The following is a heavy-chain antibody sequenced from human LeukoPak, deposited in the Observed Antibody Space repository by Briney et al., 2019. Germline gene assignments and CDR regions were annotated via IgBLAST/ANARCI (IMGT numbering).Heavy chain of an antibody. CDR3: AAVFNDYGDPRIDY. CDR2: IYYSGST. D-gene: IGHD4-17*01. Sequence: SETLSLTCTVSVGSISSYYWSWIRQPPGKGLEWIGYIYYSGSTNYNPSLKSRVTISVDTSKNQFSLKLSSVTAADTAVYYCAAVFNDYGDPRIDYWGQGTLVTVSS. J-gene: IGHJ4*02. CDR1: VGSISSYY. V-gene: IGHV4-59*01.